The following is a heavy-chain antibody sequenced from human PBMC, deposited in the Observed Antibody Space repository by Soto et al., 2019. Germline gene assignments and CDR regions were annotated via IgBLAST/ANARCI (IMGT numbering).Heavy chain of an antibody. CDR2: INHSGST. V-gene: IGHV4-34*01. CDR3: ASRYYDILTGYQPDTDY. CDR1: GGSFSGYY. Sequence: PSETLSLTCAVYGGSFSGYYWSWIRQPPGKGLEWIGEINHSGSTNYNPSLKSRVTISVDTSKNQFSLKLSSVTAADTAVYYCASRYYDILTGYQPDTDYWGQGTLVTVSS. D-gene: IGHD3-9*01. J-gene: IGHJ4*02.